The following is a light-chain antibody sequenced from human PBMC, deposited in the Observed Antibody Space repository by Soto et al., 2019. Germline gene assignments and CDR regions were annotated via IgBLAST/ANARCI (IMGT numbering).Light chain of an antibody. V-gene: IGKV3-15*01. Sequence: EIVMTQSPATLSVSPGERATLSCRASQSVSSNLAWYQQKPGQAPRLLIYGASTRATGIPDRFSGSGSGTELTLTISSLQSEDFAVYYCQQYNNWPPGTFGQGTKVEIK. CDR1: QSVSSN. CDR3: QQYNNWPPGT. CDR2: GAS. J-gene: IGKJ1*01.